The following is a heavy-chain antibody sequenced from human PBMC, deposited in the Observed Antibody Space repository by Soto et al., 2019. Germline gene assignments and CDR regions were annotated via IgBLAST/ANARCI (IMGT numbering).Heavy chain of an antibody. V-gene: IGHV3-9*01. Sequence: DVQLVESGGGLVQPGRSLRLSCAASGFTFDDYAMHWVRQAPGKGLEWVSGISWNSGSIGYADSVKGRFTISRDNAKNSLYLQMNSLRAEDTALYYCAKDHCSSTSCYRFDYWGQGTLVTVSS. CDR2: ISWNSGSI. CDR1: GFTFDDYA. D-gene: IGHD2-2*01. CDR3: AKDHCSSTSCYRFDY. J-gene: IGHJ4*02.